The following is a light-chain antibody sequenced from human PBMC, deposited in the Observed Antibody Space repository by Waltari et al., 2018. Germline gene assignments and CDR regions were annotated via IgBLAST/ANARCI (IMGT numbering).Light chain of an antibody. CDR2: CAS. V-gene: IGKV4-1*01. J-gene: IGKJ4*01. CDR3: XXYYSTPLT. Sequence: DIVMTQSPDFLAVSLGERATLSCKSSQSLLYRSNNYNYLAWYQQKPGQPPKLLIYCASTRESVVPDRFSGSGSGTDFTLTINNLQAADVAVXXCXXYYSTPLTFGGGTKVEIK. CDR1: QSLLYRSNNYNY.